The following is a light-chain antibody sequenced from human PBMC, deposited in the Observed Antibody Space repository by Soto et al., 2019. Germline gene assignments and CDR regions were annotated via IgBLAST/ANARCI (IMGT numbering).Light chain of an antibody. V-gene: IGLV2-14*01. CDR2: EVT. J-gene: IGLJ1*01. CDR3: SSYSSSTTLRV. CDR1: SSDVGGHNY. Sequence: QSALTQPASVSGSPGQSITISCTGTSSDVGGHNYVSWYQQHPGKAPKVMIYEVTNQPSGVSNRFSGSKSGNTASLTISGLQAEDEADYYCSSYSSSTTLRVFGTGTKLTVL.